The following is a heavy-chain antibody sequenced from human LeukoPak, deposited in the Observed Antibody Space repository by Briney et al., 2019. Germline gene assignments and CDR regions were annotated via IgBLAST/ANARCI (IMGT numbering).Heavy chain of an antibody. CDR1: GGSFSGYY. V-gene: IGHV4-34*01. CDR2: INHSGST. D-gene: IGHD3-3*01. J-gene: IGHJ6*02. Sequence: PSETLSLTCAVYGGSFSGYYWSWIRQPPGKGLEWIGEINHSGSTNYNPSLKSRVTISVDTSKNQFSLKLSSVTAADTAVYYCARGFPPKYYDFWSGHRPYYYGMDVWGQGTTVTVSS. CDR3: ARGFPPKYYDFWSGHRPYYYGMDV.